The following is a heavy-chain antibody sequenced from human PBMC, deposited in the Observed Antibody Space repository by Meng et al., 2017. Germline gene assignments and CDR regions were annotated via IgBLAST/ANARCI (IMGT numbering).Heavy chain of an antibody. CDR2: ISYDGSNK. D-gene: IGHD6-19*01. CDR1: GFTFSSYA. V-gene: IGHV3-30*04. CDR3: ARVTGYSSPPFDY. J-gene: IGHJ4*02. Sequence: GESLKISCAASGFTFSSYAMHWVSQAPGKGLEWVAVISYDGSNKYYADSVKGRFTISRDNSKNTLYLQMNSLRAEDPAVDYCARVTGYSSPPFDYWGQGTLVTVSS.